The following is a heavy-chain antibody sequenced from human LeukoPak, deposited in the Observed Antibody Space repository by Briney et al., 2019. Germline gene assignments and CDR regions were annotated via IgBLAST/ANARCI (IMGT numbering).Heavy chain of an antibody. CDR1: GYNFNSYG. V-gene: IGHV1-18*01. CDR3: ARDLARGYSYGYNAFDI. CDR2: ITAGNGNT. D-gene: IGHD5-18*01. J-gene: IGHJ3*02. Sequence: GASVKVSCKASGYNFNSYGIGWVRQAPRQGLEWMGWITAGNGNTNYAQKVQGRVTMTTDTSTSTAYMGLRSLRSDDTAVYFCARDLARGYSYGYNAFDIWGQGTMVTVSS.